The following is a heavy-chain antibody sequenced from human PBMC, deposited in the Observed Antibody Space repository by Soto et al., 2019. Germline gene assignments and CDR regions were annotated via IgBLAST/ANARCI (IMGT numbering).Heavy chain of an antibody. V-gene: IGHV3-23*01. CDR3: AMLNSGSYSYHGMDV. CDR2: ISGSGGNT. D-gene: IGHD1-26*01. Sequence: EVQLLESGGDLVQPGGSLRLSCAASGVTFSSYAMNWVRQAPGKGLAWVSAISGSGGNTFYSDSVKGRFTISRDNSKNTLFLQMPSLRAEDTAIYYCAMLNSGSYSYHGMDVWGQGTTVTVSS. J-gene: IGHJ6*02. CDR1: GVTFSSYA.